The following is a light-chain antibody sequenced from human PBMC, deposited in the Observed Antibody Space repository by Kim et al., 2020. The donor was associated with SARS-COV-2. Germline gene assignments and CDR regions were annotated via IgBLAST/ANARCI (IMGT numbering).Light chain of an antibody. Sequence: DIQMTQSPSSLSASVGDRVTITCRASQSISKYLNWYQHKPGKAPKLLIYDASSLQSAVPSRFSGSGSGTDFTLTISSLQREDFATYYCQQSYSTLTFGGGTKVDIK. CDR3: QQSYSTLT. V-gene: IGKV1-39*01. J-gene: IGKJ4*01. CDR1: QSISKY. CDR2: DAS.